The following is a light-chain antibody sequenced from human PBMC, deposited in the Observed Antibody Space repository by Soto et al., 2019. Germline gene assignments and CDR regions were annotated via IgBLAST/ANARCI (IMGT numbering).Light chain of an antibody. Sequence: DIVMTQSPLSLPVTPGEPASISCRSSQSLLHSNGYKYLDWYLQKPGQSPQVLIYLGSNRASGVPDRFSGSGSGTDFTLKISRVEAEDVGVYYCMQGTHWPITFGQGTRLEI. CDR2: LGS. J-gene: IGKJ5*01. CDR3: MQGTHWPIT. V-gene: IGKV2-28*01. CDR1: QSLLHSNGYKY.